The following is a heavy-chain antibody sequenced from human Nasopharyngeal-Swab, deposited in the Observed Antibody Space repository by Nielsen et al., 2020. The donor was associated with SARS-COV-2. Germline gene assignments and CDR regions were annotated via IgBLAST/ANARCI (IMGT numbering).Heavy chain of an antibody. CDR1: GFTFSSFG. CDR3: VRGWRSNSFDY. D-gene: IGHD2/OR15-2a*01. J-gene: IGHJ4*01. CDR2: IAHDASNE. Sequence: GESLKISCAASGFTFSSFGMHWVRQAPGKGLEWVAFIAHDASNEYYGDSVKGRFSISRDSSKNTLYLQMDSLRGEDTAVYYCVRGWRSNSFDYWGQGARVTVSA. V-gene: IGHV3-30*03.